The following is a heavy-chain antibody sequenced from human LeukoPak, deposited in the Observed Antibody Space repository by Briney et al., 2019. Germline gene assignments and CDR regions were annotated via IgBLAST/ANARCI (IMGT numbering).Heavy chain of an antibody. CDR2: IYTSGST. J-gene: IGHJ6*03. Sequence: SETLSLTCTVSGVSISSYYWSWIRQRPGQGLEGFGYIYTSGSTNYNPSLKSRVTISVDTSKNQFSLKLSSVTAADTAVYYCARSSSYYYYYYMDVWRKGTTVTVS. CDR1: GVSISSYY. V-gene: IGHV4-4*09. D-gene: IGHD2-2*01. CDR3: ARSSSYYYYYYMDV.